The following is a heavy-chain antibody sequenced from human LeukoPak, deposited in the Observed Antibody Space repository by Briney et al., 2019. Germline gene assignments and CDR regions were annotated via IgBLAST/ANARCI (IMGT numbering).Heavy chain of an antibody. V-gene: IGHV3-53*01. Sequence: GGSLRLSCAVSGFTVGSNYMTWVRQAPGKGLEWVALIYGDDYTFYADSVEGRFTVSRDRSQNTVHLRLNSLRPEDTAVYYCARGYDSSLTKKRRTFLFDPWGQGTLVTVSS. CDR1: GFTVGSNY. CDR2: IYGDDYT. D-gene: IGHD3-22*01. J-gene: IGHJ5*02. CDR3: ARGYDSSLTKKRRTFLFDP.